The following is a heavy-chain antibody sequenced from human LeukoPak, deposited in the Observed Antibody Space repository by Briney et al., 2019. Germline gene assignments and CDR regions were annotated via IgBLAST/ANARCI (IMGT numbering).Heavy chain of an antibody. V-gene: IGHV5-51*01. CDR3: ARQNDFRLDY. CDR1: GYTLSSYW. Sequence: GEPLRISCKGSGYTLSSYWIGWVRQMPGKGLEWMGIIYPGDSDTRYSPSLQGQVTISVDTSIGTAYLQWSSLKASDTAIYYCARQNDFRLDYWGQGTLVTVSS. D-gene: IGHD3-3*01. J-gene: IGHJ4*02. CDR2: IYPGDSDT.